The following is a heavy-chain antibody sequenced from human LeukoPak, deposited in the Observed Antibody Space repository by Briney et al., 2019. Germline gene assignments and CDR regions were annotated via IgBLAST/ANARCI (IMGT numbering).Heavy chain of an antibody. Sequence: SETLSLTCTVSGGSISSYYWSWIRQSPGKGLEWIGYIYYSGSTNYNPSLKSRVTISVDTSKNQFSLKLSSVTTADTAVYYCARVRVRGVIIGHLDYWGQGTLVTVSS. CDR1: GGSISSYY. J-gene: IGHJ4*02. V-gene: IGHV4-59*01. D-gene: IGHD3-10*01. CDR2: IYYSGST. CDR3: ARVRVRGVIIGHLDY.